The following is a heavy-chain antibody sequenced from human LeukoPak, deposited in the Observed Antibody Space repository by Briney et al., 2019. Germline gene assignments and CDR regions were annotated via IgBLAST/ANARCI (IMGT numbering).Heavy chain of an antibody. J-gene: IGHJ4*02. CDR3: ARLGSAAGGSRYFDY. CDR1: GGSISSYY. D-gene: IGHD6-13*01. Sequence: PSETLSLTCTVSGGSISSYYWSWIRQPPGKGLEWIGYIYYSGSTNYNPSLKSRVTISVDTSKNQFSLILSSVTAADTAVYYCARLGSAAGGSRYFDYWGQGTLVTVSS. V-gene: IGHV4-59*08. CDR2: IYYSGST.